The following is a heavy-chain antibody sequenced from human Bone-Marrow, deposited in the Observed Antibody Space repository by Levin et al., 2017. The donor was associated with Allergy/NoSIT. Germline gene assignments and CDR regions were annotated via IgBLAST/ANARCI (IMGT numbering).Heavy chain of an antibody. D-gene: IGHD5-18*01. Sequence: SQTLSLTCTVSGGSISSYYWSWIRQPPGKGLEWIGYIYYDGTTNYNPSLKSRVTISVDTSKNQFSLRLNSVTAADTAVYYCTRARYSTLFDFWGPGTLVAVSS. J-gene: IGHJ4*02. V-gene: IGHV4-59*01. CDR2: IYYDGTT. CDR3: TRARYSTLFDF. CDR1: GGSISSYY.